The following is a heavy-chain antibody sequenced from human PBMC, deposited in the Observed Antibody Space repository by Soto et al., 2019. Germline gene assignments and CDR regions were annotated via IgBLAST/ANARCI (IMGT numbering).Heavy chain of an antibody. CDR1: GFTFSSYA. CDR3: AATGTTAY. J-gene: IGHJ4*02. CDR2: IRYDGSDK. Sequence: GGSPRLSCAASGFTFSSYAMSWVRQAPGKGLEWVAFIRYDGSDKYYADSAKGRFTISRDNSKNTLYVQMNSLRVEDTAVYYCAATGTTAYWGQGTLVTVSS. V-gene: IGHV3-30*02. D-gene: IGHD1-7*01.